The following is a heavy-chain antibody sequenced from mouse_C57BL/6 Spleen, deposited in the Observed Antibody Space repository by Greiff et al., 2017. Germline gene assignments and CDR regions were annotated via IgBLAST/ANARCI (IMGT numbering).Heavy chain of an antibody. V-gene: IGHV1-47*01. CDR3: ARGDYGDY. Sequence: VQRVEPGAELVKPGASVKMSCKASGYTFTTYSIQWVKQKHGQSLEWIGNFHPYNDDTKYNEKFKGKATLTVEKSSSTVYLELSRLTSDDSAVYYCARGDYGDYWGQGTTLTVSS. CDR2: FHPYNDDT. D-gene: IGHD1-1*02. J-gene: IGHJ2*01. CDR1: GYTFTTYS.